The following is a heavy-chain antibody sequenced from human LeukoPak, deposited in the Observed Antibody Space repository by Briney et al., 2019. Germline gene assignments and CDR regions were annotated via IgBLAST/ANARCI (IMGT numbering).Heavy chain of an antibody. Sequence: ETLSLPCIVSGGSINNYYWTWIRQPAGKGLEWIGRVYESGSTNYNPSLKSRVTMSVDTSKNQFSLKLSSVTAADTAVYYCARVHGGGSNYFDYWGQGTLVTVSS. D-gene: IGHD1-26*01. J-gene: IGHJ4*02. CDR1: GGSINNYY. CDR2: VYESGST. CDR3: ARVHGGGSNYFDY. V-gene: IGHV4-4*07.